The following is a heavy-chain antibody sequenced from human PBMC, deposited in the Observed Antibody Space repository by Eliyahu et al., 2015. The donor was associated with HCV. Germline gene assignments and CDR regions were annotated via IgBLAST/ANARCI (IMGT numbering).Heavy chain of an antibody. CDR2: XSYDGSNK. V-gene: IGHV3-30*18. J-gene: IGHJ6*02. Sequence: QVQLVESGGGVVQPGRSLRLSCAXSXFXXXSYGXXWVRQAPGKGLEWVAVXSYDGSNKYYADSVKGRFTISRDNSKNTLYLQMNSLRAEDTAVYYCAKDLADYGDYGNYYYYGMDVWGQGTTVTVSS. CDR3: AKDLADYGDYGNYYYYGMDV. CDR1: XFXXXSYG. D-gene: IGHD4-17*01.